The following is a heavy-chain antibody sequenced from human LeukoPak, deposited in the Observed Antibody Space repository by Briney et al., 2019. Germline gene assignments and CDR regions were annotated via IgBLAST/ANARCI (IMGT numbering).Heavy chain of an antibody. V-gene: IGHV3-66*02. Sequence: GGSLRLSCAASGFTVSSNYMSWVRQAPGKGLEWVSVIFSGGSTYYADSVKGRFTISRDNSKNTLYLEMSSLRPEDTAVYYCAKKWSGDYDSSGINDAFDIWGQGTMVTVSS. J-gene: IGHJ3*02. D-gene: IGHD3-22*01. CDR3: AKKWSGDYDSSGINDAFDI. CDR2: IFSGGST. CDR1: GFTVSSNY.